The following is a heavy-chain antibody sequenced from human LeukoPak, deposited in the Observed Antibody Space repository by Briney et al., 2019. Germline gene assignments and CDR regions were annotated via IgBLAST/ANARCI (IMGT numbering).Heavy chain of an antibody. V-gene: IGHV4-39*07. CDR3: ARDSPPIAAAGTRSHDYYYMDV. D-gene: IGHD6-13*01. CDR2: IYSGGST. J-gene: IGHJ6*03. CDR1: GGSISNSYYY. Sequence: SETLSLTCTVSGGSISNSYYYWGWIRQPPGKGLEWIGSIYSGGSTYYNPSLKSRVTISVDTSKNQFSRKLSSVAAADTAVYYWARDSPPIAAAGTRSHDYYYMDVWGKGTTVTVSS.